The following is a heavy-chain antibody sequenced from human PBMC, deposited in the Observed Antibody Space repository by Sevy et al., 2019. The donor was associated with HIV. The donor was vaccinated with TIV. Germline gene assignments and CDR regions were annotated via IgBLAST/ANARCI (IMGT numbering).Heavy chain of an antibody. Sequence: GSLRLSCAASGLTFSSHAMHWVRQAPGKGLGWVAVISSAGSNKYYADSVKGRFTISRDNPKNTLYLQMNSLRPEDTAVYYCTRDAGYSIAWSPSDYWGQGTLVTVSS. CDR1: GLTFSSHA. CDR2: ISSAGSNK. CDR3: TRDAGYSIAWSPSDY. V-gene: IGHV3-30-3*01. D-gene: IGHD6-19*01. J-gene: IGHJ4*02.